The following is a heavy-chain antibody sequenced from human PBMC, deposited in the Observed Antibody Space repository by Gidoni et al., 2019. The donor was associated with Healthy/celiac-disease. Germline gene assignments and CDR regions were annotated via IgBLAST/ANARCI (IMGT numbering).Heavy chain of an antibody. D-gene: IGHD3-16*01. Sequence: QLQLQESGPGLVKPSETLSLTCTVSGGSISSSSYYWGWIRQPPGKGLEWIGSIYYSGSTYYNPSLKSRVTISVDTSKNQFSLKLSSVTAADTAVYYCARHSGGGSYYYYLDVWGKGTTVTVPS. CDR1: GGSISSSSYY. CDR3: ARHSGGGSYYYYLDV. J-gene: IGHJ6*03. CDR2: IYYSGST. V-gene: IGHV4-39*01.